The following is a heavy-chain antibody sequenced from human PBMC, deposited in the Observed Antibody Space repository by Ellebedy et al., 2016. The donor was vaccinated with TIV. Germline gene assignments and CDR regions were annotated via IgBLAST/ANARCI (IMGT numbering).Heavy chain of an antibody. CDR1: GYTFTTYY. V-gene: IGHV1-46*01. CDR3: ARARSDYYMDV. CDR2: INPGGGST. Sequence: ASVKVSXKASGYTFTTYYMHWVRQAPGQGLEWMGIINPGGGSTSYAQKFQGRVTMTRDTSTSTVYMDLSSLTSEDTAVYYCARARSDYYMDVWGKGATVTVSS. J-gene: IGHJ6*03.